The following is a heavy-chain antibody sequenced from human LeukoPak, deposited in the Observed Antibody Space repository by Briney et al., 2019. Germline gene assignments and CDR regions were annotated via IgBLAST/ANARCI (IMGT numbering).Heavy chain of an antibody. CDR3: AKDARRSSGWYFFDH. V-gene: IGHV3-23*01. D-gene: IGHD6-19*01. J-gene: IGHJ4*02. Sequence: GGSLRLSCAASGFAFSSQATGWVRQAPGKGLEWVSVISDSGDSTYYADSVKGRFTISRDNSKNTLYPQMNSLRAEDTAVYYCAKDARRSSGWYFFDHWGQGTLVTVSS. CDR1: GFAFSSQA. CDR2: ISDSGDST.